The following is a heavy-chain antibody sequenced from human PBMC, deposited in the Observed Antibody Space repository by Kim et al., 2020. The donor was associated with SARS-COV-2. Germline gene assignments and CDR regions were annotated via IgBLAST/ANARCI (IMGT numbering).Heavy chain of an antibody. Sequence: GGSLRLSCAASGSTFRIYGVHWVRQAPGKGLEWVAVISNDGSKKYYADSVKGRFTISRDSHKNTLYLQIDSLRVEDTAVYYCATIPRDGYNSDWGQGTLV. CDR3: ATIPRDGYNSD. D-gene: IGHD5-12*01. CDR2: ISNDGSKK. CDR1: GSTFRIYG. J-gene: IGHJ1*01. V-gene: IGHV3-30*03.